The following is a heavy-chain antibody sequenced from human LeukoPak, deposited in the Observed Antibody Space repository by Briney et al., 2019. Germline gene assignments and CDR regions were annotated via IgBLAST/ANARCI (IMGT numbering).Heavy chain of an antibody. V-gene: IGHV4-59*08. CDR3: ARSPRRVTATIYFDY. CDR1: GGPITGSY. D-gene: IGHD2-21*02. J-gene: IGHJ4*02. Sequence: SETLSLTCTVSGGPITGSYWSWIRQPPGKGLEWIGYIYYSGTTYYNPSLKSRVSISVDTSKNQFSLKLTSVTAADTAVYYCARSPRRVTATIYFDYWGQGTLVTASS. CDR2: IYYSGTT.